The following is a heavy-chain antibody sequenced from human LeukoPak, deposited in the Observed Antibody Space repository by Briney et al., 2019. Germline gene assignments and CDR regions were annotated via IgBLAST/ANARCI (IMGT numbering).Heavy chain of an antibody. V-gene: IGHV1-69*06. D-gene: IGHD2-15*01. J-gene: IGHJ4*02. CDR3: ARDSPWYCSGGSCYSY. CDR2: IIPIFGTA. CDR1: GGTFSSYA. Sequence: SVKVSCKASGGTFSSYAISWVRQAPGQGLEWMGGIIPIFGTANYAQEFQGRVTITADKSTSTAYMELSSLRSEDTAVYYCARDSPWYCSGGSCYSYWGQGTLVTVSS.